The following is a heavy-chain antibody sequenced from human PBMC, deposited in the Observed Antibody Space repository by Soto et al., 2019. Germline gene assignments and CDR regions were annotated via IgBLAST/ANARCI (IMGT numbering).Heavy chain of an antibody. J-gene: IGHJ4*02. V-gene: IGHV6-1*01. D-gene: IGHD1-26*01. CDR1: GDSVSSNSAA. Sequence: SQTLSLPCAISGDSVSSNSAAWNCIRQSPSRGLEWLGRTYYRSKWYNDYAVSVKSRITINPDTSKNQFSLQLNSVTPEDTAVYYCARDLVGSHLVGFDYWGQGTLVTVSS. CDR3: ARDLVGSHLVGFDY. CDR2: TYYRSKWYN.